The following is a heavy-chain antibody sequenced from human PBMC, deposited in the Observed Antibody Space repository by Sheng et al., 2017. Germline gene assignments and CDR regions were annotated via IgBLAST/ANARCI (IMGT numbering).Heavy chain of an antibody. CDR3: ARSGYSSSHAFDL. D-gene: IGHD5-18*01. J-gene: IGHJ3*01. CDR1: GFTISGYS. Sequence: EVQLVQSGGGLVKPGGSLRLSCAASGFTISGYSIGWVRQAPGKGLEWVSSISSSSSSIYYADSVRGRFTISRDNTKDSVYLQMNSLRVEDTATYYCARSGYSSSHAFDLWGQGTLVTVSS. V-gene: IGHV3-21*06. CDR2: ISSSSSSI.